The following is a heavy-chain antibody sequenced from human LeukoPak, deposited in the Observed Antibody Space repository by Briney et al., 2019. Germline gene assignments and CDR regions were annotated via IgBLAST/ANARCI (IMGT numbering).Heavy chain of an antibody. V-gene: IGHV3-23*01. CDR1: GFTVSSNY. Sequence: GGSLRLSCAASGFTVSSNYMSWVRQAPGKGLEWVSAISGSGGSIYYADSVKGRFTISRDNSKNTLYLQMNSLRAEDTAVYYCAKNRRDGDYYYYYGMDVWGQGTTVTVSS. J-gene: IGHJ6*02. D-gene: IGHD2-8*01. CDR2: ISGSGGSI. CDR3: AKNRRDGDYYYYYGMDV.